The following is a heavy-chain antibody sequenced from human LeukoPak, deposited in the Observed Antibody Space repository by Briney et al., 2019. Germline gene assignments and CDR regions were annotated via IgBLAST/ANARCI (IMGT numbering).Heavy chain of an antibody. D-gene: IGHD1-26*01. CDR2: INSDGSST. V-gene: IGHV3-74*01. CDR3: VRGYSGSYRADY. J-gene: IGHJ4*02. CDR1: GFTFSNYW. Sequence: PGGSLRLSCAASGFTFSNYWMHWVRHAPGKGLVWVSRINSDGSSTTYADSVKGRFTISRDNAETTLSLQVNSLGAEDTAVYYCVRGYSGSYRADYWGQGTLVTVSS.